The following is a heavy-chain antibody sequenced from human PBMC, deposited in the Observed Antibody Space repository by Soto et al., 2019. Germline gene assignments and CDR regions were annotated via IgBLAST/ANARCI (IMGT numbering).Heavy chain of an antibody. CDR2: IYYTGST. CDR3: ARRERAAGTDWWFDP. Sequence: QLQLQESGPGLVKPSETLSLTCTVSGGSISSSSFHWGWIRQPPGKGLEWIGSIYYTGSTYYSPYLRSRVTISVDKSKNQLSLKLSSVTAADTAVYYCARRERAAGTDWWFDPWGQGTLVTVSS. V-gene: IGHV4-39*01. J-gene: IGHJ5*02. D-gene: IGHD6-13*01. CDR1: GGSISSSSFH.